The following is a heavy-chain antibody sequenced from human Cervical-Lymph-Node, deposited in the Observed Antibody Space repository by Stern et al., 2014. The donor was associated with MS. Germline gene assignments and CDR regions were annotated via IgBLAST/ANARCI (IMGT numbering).Heavy chain of an antibody. Sequence: QVQLQESGPGVVKSSETLSLTCTVSGYSISSGYYWGWIRQAPGEGLEWIGILYRGGTPDTTPPLKGRPTMSVNTSKNQFFLKRSSVTAADTAVYYCVRGGGVGIGGDWGQGTLVTVSS. V-gene: IGHV4-38-2*02. CDR1: GYSISSGYY. J-gene: IGHJ4*02. D-gene: IGHD2-21*01. CDR3: VRGGGVGIGGD. CDR2: LYRGGTP.